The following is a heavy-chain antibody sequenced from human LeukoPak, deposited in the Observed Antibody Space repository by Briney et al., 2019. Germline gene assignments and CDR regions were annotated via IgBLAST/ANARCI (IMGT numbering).Heavy chain of an antibody. J-gene: IGHJ6*02. V-gene: IGHV1-69*13. D-gene: IGHD3-22*01. CDR3: ARDDRDLYYYYGMDV. CDR2: IIPIFGTA. Sequence: ASVKVSCKASGGTFSSYAISWVRQAPGQGLEWMGGIIPIFGTANYAQKFQGRVTITADESTSTAYMELSSLRSEDTAVYYCARDDRDLYYYYGMDVWGQGTTVTVSS. CDR1: GGTFSSYA.